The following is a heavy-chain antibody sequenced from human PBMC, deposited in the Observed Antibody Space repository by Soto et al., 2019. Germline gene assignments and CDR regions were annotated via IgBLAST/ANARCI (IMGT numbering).Heavy chain of an antibody. CDR2: INPSGGST. J-gene: IGHJ6*02. CDR3: ARDRHSNYYYYYGMDV. Sequence: GASVKVSCKASGYTFTSYYMHWVRQAPGQGLEWMGIINPSGGSTSYAQKFQGRVTMTRDTSTSTVYMELSSLRSEDTAVYYCARDRHSNYYYYYGMDVWGQGTTVTVSS. V-gene: IGHV1-46*01. D-gene: IGHD4-4*01. CDR1: GYTFTSYY.